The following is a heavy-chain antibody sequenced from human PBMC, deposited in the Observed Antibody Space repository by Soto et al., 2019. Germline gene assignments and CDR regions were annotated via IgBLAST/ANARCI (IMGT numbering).Heavy chain of an antibody. CDR2: ISSSSSYT. CDR3: ARGGGIAAAGSVY. D-gene: IGHD6-13*01. V-gene: IGHV3-11*06. CDR1: GFTFSDYY. J-gene: IGHJ4*02. Sequence: PGGSLRLSCAASGFTFSDYYMSWIRQAPGKGLEWVSYISSSSSYTNYADSVKGRLTISRDNAKNSLYLQKNNLGGEDTAVYYCARGGGIAAAGSVYWGQGTLVTVSS.